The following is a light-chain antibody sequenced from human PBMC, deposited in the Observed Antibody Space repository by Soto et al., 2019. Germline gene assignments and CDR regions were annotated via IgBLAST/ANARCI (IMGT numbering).Light chain of an antibody. CDR1: SGSIGSNY. V-gene: IGLV6-57*01. Sequence: LTQPHSVSESPGKTVTISCTRSSGSIGSNYVQWYQQRPGSSPTTVIYEDNQRPSGVPDRFSGSIDSSSNSASLTISGLKTEDEADYCCQSYGNYWVFGGGTKLTVL. CDR2: EDN. J-gene: IGLJ3*02. CDR3: QSYGNYWV.